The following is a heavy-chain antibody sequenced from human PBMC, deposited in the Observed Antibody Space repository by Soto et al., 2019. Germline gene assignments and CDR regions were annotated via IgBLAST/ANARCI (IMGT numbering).Heavy chain of an antibody. D-gene: IGHD6-19*01. CDR2: IYYSGST. V-gene: IGHV4-39*01. J-gene: IGHJ4*02. Sequence: QLQLQESGPGLVKPSETLSLTCTVSGGSISSSSYYWGWIRQPPGKGLEWIGSIYYSGSTYYNPSLKSRVTISVDTSKNQFSLKLSSVTAADTAVYYCARSVRSSGWSRFDYWGQGTLVTVSS. CDR3: ARSVRSSGWSRFDY. CDR1: GGSISSSSYY.